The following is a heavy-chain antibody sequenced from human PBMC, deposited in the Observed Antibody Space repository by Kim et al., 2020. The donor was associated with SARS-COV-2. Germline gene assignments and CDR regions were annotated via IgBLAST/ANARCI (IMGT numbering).Heavy chain of an antibody. Sequence: SETLSLTCTVSGGSISSSSYYWGWIRQPPGKGLEWIGSIYYSGSTYYNPSLKSRVTISVDTSKNQFSLKLSSVTAADTAVYYCARPPSILTTYYYDFWSGYQESCDIWGQGTMVTVSS. CDR2: IYYSGST. CDR1: GGSISSSSYY. D-gene: IGHD3-3*01. V-gene: IGHV4-39*01. CDR3: ARPPSILTTYYYDFWSGYQESCDI. J-gene: IGHJ3*02.